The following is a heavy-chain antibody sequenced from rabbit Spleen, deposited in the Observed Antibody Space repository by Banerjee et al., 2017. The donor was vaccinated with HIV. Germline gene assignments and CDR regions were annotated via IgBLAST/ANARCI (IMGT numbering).Heavy chain of an antibody. V-gene: IGHV1S40*01. J-gene: IGHJ4*01. CDR2: IYAGSSGST. CDR1: GFSFNSGYD. D-gene: IGHD4-2*01. CDR3: ARWIVYNGYAGDGYDL. Sequence: QSLEESGGGLVKPGASLTLTCKASGFSFNSGYDMCWVRQAPGKGLEWIACIYAGSSGSTYYANWAKGRFTISKTSSTTVTLQMTSLTAADTATCFCARWIVYNGYAGDGYDLWGPGTLVTVS.